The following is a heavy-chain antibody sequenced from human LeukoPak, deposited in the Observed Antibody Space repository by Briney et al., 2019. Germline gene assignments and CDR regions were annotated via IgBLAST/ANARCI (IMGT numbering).Heavy chain of an antibody. D-gene: IGHD3-10*01. CDR1: GFTFSSYC. CDR2: ISGNSNTI. V-gene: IGHV3-48*01. J-gene: IGHJ4*02. Sequence: GGSLRLSCVVSGFTFSSYCMNWVRQAPGKGLEWVSYISGNSNTIYYADSVKGRFTVSRDNAKNTLYLQMNSLRAEDTAVYYCAKGHYGSGSPFDYWGQGTLVTVSS. CDR3: AKGHYGSGSPFDY.